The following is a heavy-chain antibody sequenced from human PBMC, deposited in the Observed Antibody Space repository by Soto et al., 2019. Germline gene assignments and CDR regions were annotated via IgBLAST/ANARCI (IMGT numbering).Heavy chain of an antibody. Sequence: GGSLRLSCAASAFTFSDYGMHWVRRAPGKGLEWAAVISYEGKTEYYADSVKGRFTISRDNSKNTLYLQMNSLRPEDTAVYYCAKEWREYSSKWYFRHWGQGTLVTVSS. J-gene: IGHJ4*02. CDR1: AFTFSDYG. D-gene: IGHD2-2*01. V-gene: IGHV3-30*18. CDR2: ISYEGKTE. CDR3: AKEWREYSSKWYFRH.